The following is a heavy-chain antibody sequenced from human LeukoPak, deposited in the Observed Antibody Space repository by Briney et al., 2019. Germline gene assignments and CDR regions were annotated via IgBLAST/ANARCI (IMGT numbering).Heavy chain of an antibody. J-gene: IGHJ4*02. D-gene: IGHD3-10*01. CDR2: MNPNSGNT. V-gene: IGHV1-8*02. Sequence: GASVKVSCKASGYTFTSYDINWVRQATGQGLEWMGWMNPNSGNTGYAQKFQGRVTMTRNTSISTAYMELSSLRSEDTAVYYCARVGMVRGVIAYYFDYWGQGTLVTVSS. CDR1: GYTFTSYD. CDR3: ARVGMVRGVIAYYFDY.